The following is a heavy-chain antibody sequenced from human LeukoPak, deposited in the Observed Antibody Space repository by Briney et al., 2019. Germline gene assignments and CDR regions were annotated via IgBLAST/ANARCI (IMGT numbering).Heavy chain of an antibody. D-gene: IGHD3-22*01. V-gene: IGHV3-74*01. CDR2: IKSDGKT. J-gene: IGHJ1*01. Sequence: GGSLRLSCEASGFTFSRYWMHWVRQAPGKGLVWVSRIKSDGKTNYADSVKGRFTISRDNAKNTVSLQMDSLRAEDTGVYYCARAPSEVGGYYPEYFRHWGRGTLVSVSS. CDR3: ARAPSEVGGYYPEYFRH. CDR1: GFTFSRYW.